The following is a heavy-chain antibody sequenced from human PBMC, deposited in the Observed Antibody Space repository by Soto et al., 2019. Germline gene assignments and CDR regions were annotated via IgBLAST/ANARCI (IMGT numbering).Heavy chain of an antibody. CDR1: GFTFRSKW. CDR2: IKQDGSEK. D-gene: IGHD3-3*01. Sequence: GRRVGQYCRAPGFTFRSKWMSWVRQAPGKGLEWVANIKQDGSEKYYVDSVKGRFTISRDNAKNSLYLQMNSLRAEDTAVYYCARVSGPGVLRFLEWLPDYYYYGMDVWGQGTTVTVSS. J-gene: IGHJ6*02. CDR3: ARVSGPGVLRFLEWLPDYYYYGMDV. V-gene: IGHV3-7*01.